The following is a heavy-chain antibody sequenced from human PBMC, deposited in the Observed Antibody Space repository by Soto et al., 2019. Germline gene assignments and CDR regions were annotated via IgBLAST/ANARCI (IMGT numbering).Heavy chain of an antibody. CDR1: GFTFSGSA. J-gene: IGHJ5*02. Sequence: EVQLVESGGGLVQPGGSLKLSCAASGFTFSGSAMHWVRQASGKGLEWVGRIRSKANSYATAYAASVKGRFTISRDDSKNTAYLQMNSLKTEDTAVYYCTRQQEYSSSRYGATWFDPWGQGTLVTVSS. V-gene: IGHV3-73*01. CDR3: TRQQEYSSSRYGATWFDP. CDR2: IRSKANSYAT. D-gene: IGHD6-13*01.